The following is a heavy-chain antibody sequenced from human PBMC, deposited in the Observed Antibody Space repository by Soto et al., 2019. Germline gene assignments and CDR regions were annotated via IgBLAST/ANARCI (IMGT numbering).Heavy chain of an antibody. CDR1: GLSCSDPY. Sequence: QPWWSVGISGAVSGLSCSDPYMAWVRKAQGKGLAWVGRSRNKANGYMTEYAASVRGRVTISRDDSENSFLLQLNSLKTEDTAVYYCAREDRIAPAGSGYYYYGMDVWGQGTTVTVSS. J-gene: IGHJ6*02. V-gene: IGHV3-72*01. CDR2: SRNKANGYMT. CDR3: AREDRIAPAGSGYYYYGMDV. D-gene: IGHD6-13*01.